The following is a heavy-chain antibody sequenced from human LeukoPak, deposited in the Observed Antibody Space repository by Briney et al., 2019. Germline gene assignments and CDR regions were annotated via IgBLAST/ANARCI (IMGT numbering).Heavy chain of an antibody. CDR3: AKDTDPLIGRSHAFDI. D-gene: IGHD3-16*02. CDR2: IRSKANNYAT. J-gene: IGHJ3*02. V-gene: IGHV3-73*01. Sequence: GGSLRLSCAASGFTFSGSAVHWVRQASGKGLEWVGRIRSKANNYATAYAASVNGRFTISRDNAKNSLYLQMNSLRAEDTALYYCAKDTDPLIGRSHAFDIWGQGTMVTVSS. CDR1: GFTFSGSA.